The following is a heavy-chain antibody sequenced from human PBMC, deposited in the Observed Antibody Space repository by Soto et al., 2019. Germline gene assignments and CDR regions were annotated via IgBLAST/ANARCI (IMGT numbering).Heavy chain of an antibody. CDR1: GGSISSSSYY. CDR2: IYYSGST. D-gene: IGHD3-3*01. V-gene: IGHV4-39*01. J-gene: IGHJ6*02. CDR3: ARHVWSPFGVVIIPGYYGMDV. Sequence: ASETLSLTCTVSGGSISSSSYYWGWIRQPPGKGLEWIGSIYYSGSTYYNPSLKSRVTISVDTSKNQFSLKLSSVTAADTAVYYCARHVWSPFGVVIIPGYYGMDVWGQGTTVTVSS.